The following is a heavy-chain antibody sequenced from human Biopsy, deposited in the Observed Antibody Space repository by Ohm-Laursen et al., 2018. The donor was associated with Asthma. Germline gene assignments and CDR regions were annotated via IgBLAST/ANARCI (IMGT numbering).Heavy chain of an antibody. CDR1: GFTFSRYG. J-gene: IGHJ3*02. V-gene: IGHV3-30*03. CDR2: ISSDGTRK. D-gene: IGHD3-22*01. CDR3: ASTTPSIVVVARAGAFDI. Sequence: SLRLSCSASGFTFSRYGMHWVRQAPGKGLEWVAVISSDGTRKYYADSVKGRFNISRDDSTNTLHLQMNSLGAEDTAVYYCASTTPSIVVVARAGAFDIWGQGTMVTVSS.